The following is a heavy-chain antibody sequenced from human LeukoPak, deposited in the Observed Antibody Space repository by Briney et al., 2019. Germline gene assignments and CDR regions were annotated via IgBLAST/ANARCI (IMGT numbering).Heavy chain of an antibody. D-gene: IGHD3-10*01. Sequence: KPSQTLSLTCTVSGGSISSGSYYWSWIRQPAGKGLEWIGRIYTSGSTNYNPSLKSRVTISVDTSKNQFSLKLSSVTAADTAVYYCARGRYYYGSGSLDYWGQGTLVTVSS. CDR3: ARGRYYYGSGSLDY. CDR1: GGSISSGSYY. V-gene: IGHV4-61*02. CDR2: IYTSGST. J-gene: IGHJ4*02.